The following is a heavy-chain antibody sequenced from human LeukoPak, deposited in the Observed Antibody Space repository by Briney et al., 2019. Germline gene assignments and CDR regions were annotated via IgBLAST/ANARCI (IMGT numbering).Heavy chain of an antibody. V-gene: IGHV3-23*01. Sequence: GGSLRLSCAASGFTFSGYAMSWVRQAPGKGLEWISAISGSGGSTYYADSVKGRFTISRDNSKNTLYLQMNSLRAEDTAVYYCAKEPMSSGWFAPSDYSGQGTLVTVSS. CDR2: ISGSGGST. CDR1: GFTFSGYA. J-gene: IGHJ4*02. CDR3: AKEPMSSGWFAPSDY. D-gene: IGHD6-19*01.